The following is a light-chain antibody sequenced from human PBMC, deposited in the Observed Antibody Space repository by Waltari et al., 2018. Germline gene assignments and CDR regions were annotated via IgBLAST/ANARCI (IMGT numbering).Light chain of an antibody. CDR1: QGISNS. J-gene: IGKJ3*01. Sequence: DIQMTQSPSSLSASVGDRVTITCRASQGISNSLAWYQQKPGKAPKLLLSAASTLESGVPSRFRGSGSVTDYTLTISSLQPEDFATYYCQQYYHTRQITFGPGTKVDFK. CDR2: AAS. CDR3: QQYYHTRQIT. V-gene: IGKV1-NL1*01.